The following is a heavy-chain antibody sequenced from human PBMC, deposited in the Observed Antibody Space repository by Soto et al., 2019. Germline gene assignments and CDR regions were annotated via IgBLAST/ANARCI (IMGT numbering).Heavy chain of an antibody. CDR3: ARVRREYDNSGPVDY. D-gene: IGHD3-22*01. CDR2: IYYGGST. Sequence: SKPLSLTCAVSGGSISSGDYSWNWIRQPPGKGLEWIGYIYYGGSTYYNPSLQSRVTMSVDRSRNQFSLKLNSVTAADTAVYYCARVRREYDNSGPVDYWGQGTLVTVSS. CDR1: GGSISSGDYS. J-gene: IGHJ4*02. V-gene: IGHV4-30-2*01.